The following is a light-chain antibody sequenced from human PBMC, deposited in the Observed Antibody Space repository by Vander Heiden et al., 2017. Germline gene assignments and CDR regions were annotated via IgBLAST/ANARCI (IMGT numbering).Light chain of an antibody. J-gene: IGKJ1*01. CDR3: QQYNNWPPWT. Sequence: SQSVSSNLAWYQQKPGQAPRLLIYGASTRATGIPASFSGSGYGTEFTLTISSRQSEDFAVYYCQQYNNWPPWTFGQGTKVEIK. V-gene: IGKV3-15*01. CDR2: GAS. CDR1: QSVSSN.